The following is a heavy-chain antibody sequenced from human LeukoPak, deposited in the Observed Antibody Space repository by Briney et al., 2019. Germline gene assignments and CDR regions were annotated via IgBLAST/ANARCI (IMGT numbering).Heavy chain of an antibody. Sequence: PGGSLRFSCAASGFIFSGYWMNWVRQAPGKGLEWVANIKDDGRAKYYVDSVKGRFTISRDNAKNSLYLQMNSLRAEDTAVYYCVMDMDVWGQGTTIAVSS. CDR2: IKDDGRAK. CDR3: VMDMDV. V-gene: IGHV3-7*05. CDR1: GFIFSGYW. J-gene: IGHJ6*02.